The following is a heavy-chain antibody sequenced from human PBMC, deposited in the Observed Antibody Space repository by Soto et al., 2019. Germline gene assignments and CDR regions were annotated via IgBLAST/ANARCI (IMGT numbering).Heavy chain of an antibody. J-gene: IGHJ4*02. CDR2: VYHSGST. V-gene: IGHV4-59*01. CDR1: GGSISTYY. CDR3: ATDEDGNCFHD. D-gene: IGHD4-17*01. Sequence: PSETLSLTCTVSGGSISTYYWTWIRQPPGKGLEWLAYVYHSGSTNYNPSLKGRVTVSIDTSKNQFSLKLTSVTAADTGIYYCATDEDGNCFHDWGQRTMVTLSS.